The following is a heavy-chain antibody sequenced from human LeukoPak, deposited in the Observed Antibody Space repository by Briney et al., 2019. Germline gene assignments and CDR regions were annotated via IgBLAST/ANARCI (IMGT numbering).Heavy chain of an antibody. D-gene: IGHD6-19*01. CDR1: GYTFTGYH. Sequence: GASVKVSCKASGYTFTGYHMHWVRQAPGQGLEWMGWINPNSGGTNYAQKFQGRVTMTRDTSISTAYMELSRLRSDDTAVYYCATPRKGDSSGDYWGQGTLVTVSS. CDR3: ATPRKGDSSGDY. CDR2: INPNSGGT. J-gene: IGHJ4*02. V-gene: IGHV1-2*02.